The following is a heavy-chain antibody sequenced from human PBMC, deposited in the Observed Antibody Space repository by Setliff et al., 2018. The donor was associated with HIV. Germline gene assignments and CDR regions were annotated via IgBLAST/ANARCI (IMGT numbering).Heavy chain of an antibody. V-gene: IGHV4-34*01. Sequence: SETLSLTCDVYGGSFRGYYWSWIRQSPGKGLEWIAEINDSGTTTSNPSLKSRVTISLDTPKNQFSLKLNSVTAADTAVYYCARGKTLGATIPHYYMDVWGKGTTVTVSS. CDR2: INDSGTT. D-gene: IGHD3-16*01. CDR3: ARGKTLGATIPHYYMDV. CDR1: GGSFRGYY. J-gene: IGHJ6*03.